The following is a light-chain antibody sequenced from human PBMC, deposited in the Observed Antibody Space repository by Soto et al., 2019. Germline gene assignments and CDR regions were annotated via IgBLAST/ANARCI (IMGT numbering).Light chain of an antibody. CDR2: AAS. CDR3: QKYNSAPLT. Sequence: DIQVTQSPSSLSASLGDRVTITCRANQAIAVYLAWFQQQPGKVPKLLIYAASALQSGVPSRFSGSGSGTDFTLTISSLQPEDIATYYCQKYNSAPLTVGGGTKVEI. J-gene: IGKJ4*01. V-gene: IGKV1-27*01. CDR1: QAIAVY.